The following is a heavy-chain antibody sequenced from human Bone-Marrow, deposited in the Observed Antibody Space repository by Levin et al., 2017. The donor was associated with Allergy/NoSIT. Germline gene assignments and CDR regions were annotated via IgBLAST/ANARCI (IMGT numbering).Heavy chain of an antibody. CDR1: GYTFTGYY. J-gene: IGHJ6*02. CDR3: AGLYNWNDVFGMDV. Sequence: ASVKVSCKASGYTFTGYYMHWVRQAPGQGLEWMGWINPNSGGTNYAQKFQGRVTMTRDTSISTAYMELSRLRSDDTAVYYCAGLYNWNDVFGMDVWGQGTTVTVSS. V-gene: IGHV1-2*02. CDR2: INPNSGGT. D-gene: IGHD1-1*01.